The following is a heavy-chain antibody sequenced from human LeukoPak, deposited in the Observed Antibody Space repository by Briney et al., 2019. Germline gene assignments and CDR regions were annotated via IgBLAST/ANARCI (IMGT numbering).Heavy chain of an antibody. J-gene: IGHJ4*02. CDR3: ARSPRFRCSGGSCYYFDY. Sequence: ASVQASCKASGYTFTSYDINWVRQATGQGLEWMGWMNPNSGNTGYAQKFQGRVTMTRNTSISTAYMELSSLRSEDTAVYYCARSPRFRCSGGSCYYFDYWGQGTLVTVSS. CDR1: GYTFTSYD. CDR2: MNPNSGNT. D-gene: IGHD2-15*01. V-gene: IGHV1-8*01.